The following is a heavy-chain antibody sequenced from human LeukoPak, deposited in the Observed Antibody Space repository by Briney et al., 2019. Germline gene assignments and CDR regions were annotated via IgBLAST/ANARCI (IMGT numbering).Heavy chain of an antibody. J-gene: IGHJ4*02. CDR2: IIPILGIA. CDR1: GGTFSSYA. V-gene: IGHV1-69*04. Sequence: SVKVSCKASGGTFSSYAISWVRQAPGQGLEWMGRIIPILGIANYAQKFQGRVTITADKSTSTAYMELSSLRSEDTAVYYCARGPYYDSSGYHLSSDYWGQGTLVTVSS. D-gene: IGHD3-22*01. CDR3: ARGPYYDSSGYHLSSDY.